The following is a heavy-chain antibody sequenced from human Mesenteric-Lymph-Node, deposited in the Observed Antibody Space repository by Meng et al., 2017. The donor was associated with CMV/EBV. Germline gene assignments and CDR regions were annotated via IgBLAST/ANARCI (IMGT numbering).Heavy chain of an antibody. CDR3: ARDSYFDY. Sequence: GESLKISWAASGFTFNIYALSWSRQAPGKGLGWVSAISGSGGATYYAESVRGRFTISRDNSKNTLYLEMNSLRADDTALYYCARDSYFDYWGQGTLVTVSS. J-gene: IGHJ4*02. D-gene: IGHD3-16*01. V-gene: IGHV3-23*01. CDR2: ISGSGGAT. CDR1: GFTFNIYA.